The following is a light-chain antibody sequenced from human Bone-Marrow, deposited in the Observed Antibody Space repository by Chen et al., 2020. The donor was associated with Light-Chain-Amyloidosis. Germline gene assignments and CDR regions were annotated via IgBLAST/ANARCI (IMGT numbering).Light chain of an antibody. CDR2: EVT. V-gene: IGLV2-14*01. J-gene: IGLJ3*02. CDR3: SSFTSSNTWV. CDR1: SSDVGGYNY. Sequence: QSALTQPASVSGSPGQSITVSCTGTSSDVGGYNYVSWYQQHPGKAPKLRLYEVTNRPSGVSNRFSGSKSGNTASLTISGLQAEDEADYSCSSFTSSNTWVFGGGTKLTVL.